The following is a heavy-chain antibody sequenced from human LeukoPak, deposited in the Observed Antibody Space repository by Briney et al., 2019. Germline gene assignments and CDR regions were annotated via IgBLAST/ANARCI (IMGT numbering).Heavy chain of an antibody. CDR1: GFTFSSYG. V-gene: IGHV3-21*01. D-gene: IGHD3-10*01. CDR3: ARGDYYGSGSYYDNWFDP. Sequence: GGSLRLSCAASGFTFSSYGMNWVRQAPGKGLEWVSSISSSSSYIYYADSVKGRFTISRDNAKNSLYLQMNSLRAEDTAVYYCARGDYYGSGSYYDNWFDPWGQGTLVTVSS. J-gene: IGHJ5*02. CDR2: ISSSSSYI.